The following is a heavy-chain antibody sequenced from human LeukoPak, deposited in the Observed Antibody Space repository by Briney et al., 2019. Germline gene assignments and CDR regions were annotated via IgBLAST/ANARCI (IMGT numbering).Heavy chain of an antibody. CDR1: GFTFSGYW. J-gene: IGHJ4*02. Sequence: TGGSLRLSCAASGFTFSGYWMSWLRQAPGKGLEWVANIKQDGTEKYYVDSVKGRFIISRDNAKNSLYLQMNSLRAEDTAVYYCARDGSGWSVYWAQGTLVTVSS. V-gene: IGHV3-7*01. CDR2: IKQDGTEK. CDR3: ARDGSGWSVY. D-gene: IGHD6-19*01.